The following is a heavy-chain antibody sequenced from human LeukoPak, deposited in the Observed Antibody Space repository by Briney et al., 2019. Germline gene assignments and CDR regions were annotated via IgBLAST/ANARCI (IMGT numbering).Heavy chain of an antibody. CDR3: AKDGGDSSGWSYYFDY. CDR2: ISGSGGST. J-gene: IGHJ4*02. D-gene: IGHD6-19*01. V-gene: IGHV3-23*01. Sequence: GGSLRLSCAASGFTFSSYAMSWVRQAPGKGLEWVSAISGSGGSTYYADSVKGRFTISRDNSKNTLYLQMNSLRAEDTAVYYCAKDGGDSSGWSYYFDYWGQGTLVTVSS. CDR1: GFTFSSYA.